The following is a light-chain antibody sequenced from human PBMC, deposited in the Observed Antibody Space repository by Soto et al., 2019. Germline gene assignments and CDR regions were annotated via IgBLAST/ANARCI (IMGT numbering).Light chain of an antibody. CDR3: QQYNNWPLT. Sequence: ETVVTQFPATRSVSPGDRATLSCSASQSVSYNLAWYQQKPGQAPRLLIYDASTRATGIPARFSGSASGTEFTLTISSLLSEDFAVYYCQQYNNWPLTFGGGTKVDIK. CDR2: DAS. J-gene: IGKJ4*01. V-gene: IGKV3D-15*01. CDR1: QSVSYN.